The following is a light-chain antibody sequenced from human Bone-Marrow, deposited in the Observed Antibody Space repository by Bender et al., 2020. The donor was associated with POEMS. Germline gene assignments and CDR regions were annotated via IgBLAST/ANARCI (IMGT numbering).Light chain of an antibody. Sequence: QLVLTQSPSASASLGASVKLTCTLSSGHSSYAIAWHQQQPEKGPRYLMILNSDGSHTKGDGIPDRFSGSNSGADRYLTISNLQSEDEADYYCETWDTPPVFGGGTKLTVL. J-gene: IGLJ3*02. V-gene: IGLV4-69*01. CDR1: SGHSSYA. CDR2: LNSDGSH. CDR3: ETWDTPPV.